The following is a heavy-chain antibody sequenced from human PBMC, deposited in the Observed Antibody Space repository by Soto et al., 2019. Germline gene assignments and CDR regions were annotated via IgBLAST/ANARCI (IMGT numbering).Heavy chain of an antibody. D-gene: IGHD1-1*01. J-gene: IGHJ4*02. CDR2: IPDDGSYQ. CDR3: VRDDDNDDKGLDY. CDR1: GFTFRNYG. Sequence: QVQLVESGGGVVQPGRSLRLSCAVSGFTFRNYGMHWVRQAPGKGLEWVAVIPDDGSYQYYADSVKGRFTISRDKSKNTRYLQMNSLRAEDTAVYYCVRDDDNDDKGLDYWGQGTLVTVSS. V-gene: IGHV3-33*01.